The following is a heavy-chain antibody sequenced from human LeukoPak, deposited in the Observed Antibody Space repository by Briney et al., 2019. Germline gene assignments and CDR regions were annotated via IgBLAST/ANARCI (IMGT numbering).Heavy chain of an antibody. CDR2: ISGSGGST. D-gene: IGHD3-22*01. Sequence: ASLRLSFAASGFTFSRYAMSWVRQAPGKGLEWVSAISGSGGSTYYADSVKGRFTISRDNSKNTLYLQMNSLRAEDTAVYYCAKRAGYYYGFDPWGQGTLVTVSS. J-gene: IGHJ5*02. V-gene: IGHV3-23*01. CDR1: GFTFSRYA. CDR3: AKRAGYYYGFDP.